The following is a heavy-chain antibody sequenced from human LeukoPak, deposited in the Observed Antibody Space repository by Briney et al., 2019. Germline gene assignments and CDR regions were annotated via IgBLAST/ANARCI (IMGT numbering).Heavy chain of an antibody. Sequence: GGSLRLSCAASGFPFDDYAMHWVRQTPGKGLEWVSFISGDGGSTYYADSVKGRFTISRDNAKNSLYLQMNSLRAEGTALYYCARRDYYGSGSPDYWGQGTLVTVSS. CDR3: ARRDYYGSGSPDY. V-gene: IGHV3-43*02. J-gene: IGHJ4*02. D-gene: IGHD3-10*01. CDR2: ISGDGGST. CDR1: GFPFDDYA.